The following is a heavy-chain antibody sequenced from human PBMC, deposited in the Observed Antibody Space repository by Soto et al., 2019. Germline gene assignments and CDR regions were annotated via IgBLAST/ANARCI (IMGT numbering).Heavy chain of an antibody. CDR1: GFTVSSSA. D-gene: IGHD3-9*01. CDR3: AKDRGSGGIVTGKHDS. CDR2: LSAGGST. J-gene: IGHJ4*02. Sequence: HPGGSLRLSCVISGFTVSSSAMTWVRQAPGKGLEWVSTLSAGGSTYFAASVKGRFTISRNSSANTLYLQMGSLKAEDTAVYYCAKDRGSGGIVTGKHDSWGQVTLVTVSS. V-gene: IGHV3-23*01.